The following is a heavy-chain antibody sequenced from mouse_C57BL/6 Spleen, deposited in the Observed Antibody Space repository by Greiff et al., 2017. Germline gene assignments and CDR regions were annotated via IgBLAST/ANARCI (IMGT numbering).Heavy chain of an antibody. D-gene: IGHD1-1*01. V-gene: IGHV1-54*01. J-gene: IGHJ3*01. CDR3: AREYGSSYGFAY. CDR1: GYAFTNYL. CDR2: INPGSGGT. Sequence: VQLQQSGAELVRPGTSVKVSCKASGYAFTNYLIEWVKQRPGQGLEWIGVINPGSGGTNYNEKFKGKATLTADKSSSTAYMQLSSLTSEDSAVYVCAREYGSSYGFAYRGQGTLVTVSA.